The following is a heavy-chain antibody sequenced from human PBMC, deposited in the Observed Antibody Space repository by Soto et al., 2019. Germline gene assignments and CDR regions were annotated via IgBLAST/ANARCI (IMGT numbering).Heavy chain of an antibody. CDR1: GFTFSTYW. D-gene: IGHD2-2*01. CDR3: ARPQYLPDDVFDV. CDR2: ISPDGSNR. V-gene: IGHV3-74*01. J-gene: IGHJ3*01. Sequence: GGSLRLSCAASGFTFSTYWMNWVRQTPGKGLMWVSRISPDGSNRGYADSVEGRFTVSRDNAKNTLYLQMHSLRAEDTAVYYCARPQYLPDDVFDVWGRGTLVTVSS.